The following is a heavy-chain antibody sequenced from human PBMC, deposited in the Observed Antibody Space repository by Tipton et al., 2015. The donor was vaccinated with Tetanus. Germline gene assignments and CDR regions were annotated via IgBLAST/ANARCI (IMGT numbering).Heavy chain of an antibody. D-gene: IGHD3-3*01. CDR1: GASVSRHH. V-gene: IGHV4-59*02. Sequence: TLSLTCSVSGASVSRHHWSWIRQPPGEGLEWIGYVYYSGDINYNPSLKSRVTMSVDTSKNRFSLKLRSVTAADSAVYYCARTVTFWSGYENSYYFDFWGQGILVAVSS. J-gene: IGHJ4*02. CDR2: VYYSGDI. CDR3: ARTVTFWSGYENSYYFDF.